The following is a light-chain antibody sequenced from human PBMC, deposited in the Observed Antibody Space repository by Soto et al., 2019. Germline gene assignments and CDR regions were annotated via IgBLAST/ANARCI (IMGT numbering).Light chain of an antibody. CDR2: EVD. J-gene: IGLJ3*02. CDR3: SSSACTNSLVL. V-gene: IGLV2-8*01. Sequence: QSALTQPPSASGSPGQSVTISCTGTSSDIGGYNSVSWYQQHPGKAPKLMIYEVDKRPLGVPDRFSGSKSGNTASLTVSGLQADDEADYYCSSSACTNSLVLFGGGTKVTVL. CDR1: SSDIGGYNS.